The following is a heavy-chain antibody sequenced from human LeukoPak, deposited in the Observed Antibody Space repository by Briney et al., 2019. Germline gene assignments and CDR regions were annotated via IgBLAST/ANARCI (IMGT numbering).Heavy chain of an antibody. CDR2: ISYDGSNK. J-gene: IGHJ3*02. V-gene: IGHV3-30*03. Sequence: GGSLRLSCAASGFTFSSYGMHWVRQAPGKGLEWVAVISYDGSNKYYADSVKGRFTISGDNSKNTLYLQMNSLRAEDTAVYYCARAPEWSYDAFDIWGQGTMVTVSS. CDR1: GFTFSSYG. CDR3: ARAPEWSYDAFDI. D-gene: IGHD3-3*01.